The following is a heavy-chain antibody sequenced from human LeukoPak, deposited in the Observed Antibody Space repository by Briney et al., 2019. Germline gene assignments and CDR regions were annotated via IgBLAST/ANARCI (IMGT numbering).Heavy chain of an antibody. CDR2: ISSSSSTI. CDR1: GFTFNTYS. V-gene: IGHV3-48*01. D-gene: IGHD3-10*01. Sequence: HPGGSLRLSCAASGFTFNTYSMNWVRQAPGKGLEWVSYISSSSSTIYHADSVKGRFTISRDNSKNTLYLQMNSLRAEDTAVYYCAKGGSGSYSYWGQGTLVTVSS. J-gene: IGHJ4*02. CDR3: AKGGSGSYSY.